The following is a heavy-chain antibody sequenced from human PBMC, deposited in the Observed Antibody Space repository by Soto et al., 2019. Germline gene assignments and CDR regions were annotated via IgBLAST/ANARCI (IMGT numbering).Heavy chain of an antibody. Sequence: SLRLSCAASGFTFSSYSMTWFRQAPGKGLEWVSGISGSGVSTYYADSVKGRFTISRDNSKNTLYLQMNSLRAEDTALYYCAKGSRADWYPDPDNWGQETLVTVSS. CDR2: ISGSGVST. J-gene: IGHJ4*02. CDR3: AKGSRADWYPDPDN. D-gene: IGHD2-21*02. V-gene: IGHV3-23*01. CDR1: GFTFSSYS.